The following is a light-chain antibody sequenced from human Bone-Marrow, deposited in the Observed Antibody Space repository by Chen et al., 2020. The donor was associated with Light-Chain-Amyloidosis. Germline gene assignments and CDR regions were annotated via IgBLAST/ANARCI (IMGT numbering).Light chain of an antibody. CDR3: QSADSSGTYEVI. CDR1: DLPTEY. J-gene: IGLJ2*01. CDR2: RDT. Sequence: SYELTQPPSVSVSPGQTARITCSGDDLPTEYAYWYQQKPGQAPVLVIHRDTERPSGISERFSGSSSGTTATLTISVVQAEDEADYHCQSADSSGTYEVIFGGGTKLTVL. V-gene: IGLV3-25*03.